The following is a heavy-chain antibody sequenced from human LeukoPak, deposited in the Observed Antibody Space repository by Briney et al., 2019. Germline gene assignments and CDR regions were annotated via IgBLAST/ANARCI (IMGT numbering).Heavy chain of an antibody. J-gene: IGHJ6*03. Sequence: PSETLSLTCTVSGGSISSYYWSWIRQPPGKGLEWIGYIYYSGSTSYNPSLKSRVTISVDTSKNQFSLKLSSVTAADTGVYYCARAVQLERPPPLIGYYYMDVWGKGTTVTVSS. CDR3: ARAVQLERPPPLIGYYYMDV. CDR1: GGSISSYY. D-gene: IGHD1-1*01. CDR2: IYYSGST. V-gene: IGHV4-59*01.